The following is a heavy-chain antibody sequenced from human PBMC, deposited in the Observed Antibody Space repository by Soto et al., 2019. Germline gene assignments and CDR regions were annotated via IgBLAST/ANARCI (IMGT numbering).Heavy chain of an antibody. J-gene: IGHJ6*02. D-gene: IGHD2-21*02. CDR1: GGSFSGYY. CDR2: INHSEST. V-gene: IGHV4-34*01. CDR3: ARDLWGYCGSDCYPLDV. Sequence: SETLSLTCAAYGGSFSGYYWSWIRQPPGKGLEWIGKINHSESTNYNQSPKSRVTISGDTSKNQFSLKLNSVTAADSAVYYCARDLWGYCGSDCYPLDVWGQGTTVTVSS.